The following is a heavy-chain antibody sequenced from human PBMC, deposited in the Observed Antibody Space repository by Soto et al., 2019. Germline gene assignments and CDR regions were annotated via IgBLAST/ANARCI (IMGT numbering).Heavy chain of an antibody. D-gene: IGHD3-10*01. CDR3: ARRGYGPGFPYYYGMDV. Sequence: SETLSLTCTVSGGSMSSYYWSWIRQPPGKGLEWIGYIYYSGSTDYNPSLKSRVTMSVDTPKNQFSLKLSSVTAADTAVYYCARRGYGPGFPYYYGMDVWGQGTTVT. J-gene: IGHJ6*02. V-gene: IGHV4-59*01. CDR2: IYYSGST. CDR1: GGSMSSYY.